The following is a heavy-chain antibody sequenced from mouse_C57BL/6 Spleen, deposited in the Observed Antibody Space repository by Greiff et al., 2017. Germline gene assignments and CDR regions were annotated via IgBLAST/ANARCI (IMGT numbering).Heavy chain of an antibody. V-gene: IGHV1-72*01. D-gene: IGHD1-1*01. CDR3: ESCDGSGYEYAMDY. CDR1: GYTFTSYW. Sequence: QVQLQQPGAELVKPGASVKLSCTASGYTFTSYWMHWVKQRPGRGLEWIGRIDPNSGGTKYNEKFKSKATLTVDKPASTASMQLSSLTSEDSAVYSCESCDGSGYEYAMDYWGQGTSVTVSS. CDR2: IDPNSGGT. J-gene: IGHJ4*01.